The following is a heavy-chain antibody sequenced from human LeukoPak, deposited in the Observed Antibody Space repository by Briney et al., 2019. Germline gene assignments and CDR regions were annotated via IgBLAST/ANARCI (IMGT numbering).Heavy chain of an antibody. CDR3: ARVLGLSILTGRYYFDY. D-gene: IGHD3-9*01. Sequence: PSETLSLTCAVYGGSFSGYYWSWIRQPPGKGLEWIGEINHSGSTNYNPSLKSRVTISVDTSKNQFSLKLSSVTAADTAVYYCARVLGLSILTGRYYFDYWGQGTLVTVSS. CDR1: GGSFSGYY. J-gene: IGHJ4*02. V-gene: IGHV4-34*01. CDR2: INHSGST.